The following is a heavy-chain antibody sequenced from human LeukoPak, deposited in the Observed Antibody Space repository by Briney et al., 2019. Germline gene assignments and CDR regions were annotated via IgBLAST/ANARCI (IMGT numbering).Heavy chain of an antibody. Sequence: SETLSLTCTGSGGSISSSSYYWGWIRQPPGKGLEWIGSIYYSGSTYYNPSLKSRVTISVDTSKNQFSPKLSSVTAADTAVYYCAREGHIAYSSSSYAFDIWGQGTMVTVSS. CDR2: IYYSGST. D-gene: IGHD6-6*01. J-gene: IGHJ3*02. CDR3: AREGHIAYSSSSYAFDI. V-gene: IGHV4-39*07. CDR1: GGSISSSSYY.